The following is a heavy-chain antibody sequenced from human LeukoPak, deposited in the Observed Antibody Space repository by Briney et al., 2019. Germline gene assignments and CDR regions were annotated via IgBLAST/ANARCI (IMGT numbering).Heavy chain of an antibody. J-gene: IGHJ5*02. Sequence: ASVKVSCKASGYTFTTYGIGWVRQAPGQGLEWMGWISGYNGNTNYAQKFQGGVTMTTDTSTSTAYMELRSLRSDDTAVYYCARTSHESVLYWSDPWGQGTLVNVSS. CDR3: ARTSHESVLYWSDP. CDR2: ISGYNGNT. D-gene: IGHD3-16*01. V-gene: IGHV1-18*01. CDR1: GYTFTTYG.